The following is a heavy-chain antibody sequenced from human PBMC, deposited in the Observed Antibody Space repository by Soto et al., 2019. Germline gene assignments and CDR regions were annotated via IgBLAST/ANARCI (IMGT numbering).Heavy chain of an antibody. Sequence: GGSLRLSCAASGFTFSSYALHWVRQAPGKGLEWVGSISYDGSSEYYADSFKGRFIVSRDNSKNTVYLEMDSLRPEDSAVFYCAREYSYDRGGYYYYGMDIWGQGTTVTVSS. CDR2: ISYDGSSE. V-gene: IGHV3-30-3*01. CDR1: GFTFSSYA. J-gene: IGHJ6*01. D-gene: IGHD3-22*01. CDR3: AREYSYDRGGYYYYGMDI.